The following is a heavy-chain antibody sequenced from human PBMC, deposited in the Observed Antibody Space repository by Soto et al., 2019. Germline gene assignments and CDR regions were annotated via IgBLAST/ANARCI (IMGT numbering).Heavy chain of an antibody. Sequence: PSRTLSLTCAISGVSVSSNSAAWNWIRQSPSTGLEWLGRTYYRSKWYNDYAVSVKSRITITPDTSKNQFSLQLNSVTPEDTAVYYCARARRGLRYFDWLPHYGMDVWGQGTTVTVSS. CDR2: TYYRSKWYN. CDR1: GVSVSSNSAA. V-gene: IGHV6-1*01. D-gene: IGHD3-9*01. J-gene: IGHJ6*02. CDR3: ARARRGLRYFDWLPHYGMDV.